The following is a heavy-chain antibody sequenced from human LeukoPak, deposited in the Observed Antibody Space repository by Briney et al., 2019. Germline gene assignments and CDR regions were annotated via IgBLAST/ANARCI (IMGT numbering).Heavy chain of an antibody. D-gene: IGHD5-12*01. V-gene: IGHV3-66*01. J-gene: IGHJ4*02. CDR3: ARGRGYSGYGL. CDR2: IFSDGST. Sequence: GGSLRLSCAASGFTVSSNYMSWVRQAPGKGLEWVSVIFSDGSTSYADSVKGRFTISRDNSKNTLYLQMNSLRAEDTAVYYCARGRGYSGYGLWGQGTLVTVSS. CDR1: GFTVSSNY.